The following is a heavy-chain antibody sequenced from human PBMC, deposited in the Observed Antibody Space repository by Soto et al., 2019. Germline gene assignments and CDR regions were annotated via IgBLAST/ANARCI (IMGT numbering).Heavy chain of an antibody. J-gene: IGHJ4*02. Sequence: QVQLVQSGAEVKKPGASVKVSCKASGYTFTSYGISWVRQAPGQGLEWMGWISAYNGNTNYAQKLQGRVTMTTDTPTSTAYMELRSLRSDDTAVYYCARDLDEDYYDSSGYPRFDYWGQGTLVTVSS. CDR2: ISAYNGNT. V-gene: IGHV1-18*01. D-gene: IGHD3-22*01. CDR1: GYTFTSYG. CDR3: ARDLDEDYYDSSGYPRFDY.